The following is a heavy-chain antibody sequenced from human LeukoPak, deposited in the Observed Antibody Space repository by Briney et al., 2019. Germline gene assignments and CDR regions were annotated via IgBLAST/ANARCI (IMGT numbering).Heavy chain of an antibody. CDR3: AKNYDYWSGDYYMDV. CDR1: GFTFSSYE. V-gene: IGHV3-30*18. J-gene: IGHJ6*03. D-gene: IGHD3-3*01. CDR2: ISYDGSNK. Sequence: GGSLRLSCAASGFTFSSYEMNWVRQAPGKGLEWVAVISYDGSNKYYTDSVKGRFTISRDNSKNTLYLQMNSLRAEDTAVYYCAKNYDYWSGDYYMDVWGKGTTVTVSS.